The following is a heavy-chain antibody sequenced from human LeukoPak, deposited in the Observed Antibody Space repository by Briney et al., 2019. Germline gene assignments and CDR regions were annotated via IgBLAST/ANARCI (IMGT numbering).Heavy chain of an antibody. CDR3: ASRSTGTDY. V-gene: IGHV5-51*01. CDR2: IYSGDSDT. Sequence: GSPKISCKGSGYSFTTYWIGWVRQMPGKGLEWMGIIYSGDSDTRYCPSFQGQVTISADKTITTAYLQWSSLKASDTAMYYCASRSTGTDYWGQGTLVTVSS. D-gene: IGHD3-10*01. J-gene: IGHJ4*02. CDR1: GYSFTTYW.